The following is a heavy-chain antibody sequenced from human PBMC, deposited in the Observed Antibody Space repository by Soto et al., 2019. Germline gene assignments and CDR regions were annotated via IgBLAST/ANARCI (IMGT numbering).Heavy chain of an antibody. Sequence: QVQLQESGPGLVKPSETLSLTCTVSGGSISSYYWSWIRQPPGKGLEWIGYIYYSGSTNYNPSLKSRVTISVDTSKNQFSLKLSSVTAADTAVYYCARCVPYSGYDDYYYYHMDVWGKGTTVTVSS. V-gene: IGHV4-59*08. CDR1: GGSISSYY. D-gene: IGHD5-12*01. CDR2: IYYSGST. CDR3: ARCVPYSGYDDYYYYHMDV. J-gene: IGHJ6*03.